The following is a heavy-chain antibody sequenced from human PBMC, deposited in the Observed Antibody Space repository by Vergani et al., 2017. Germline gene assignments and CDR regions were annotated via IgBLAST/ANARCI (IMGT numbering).Heavy chain of an antibody. D-gene: IGHD3-10*01. CDR1: GFTFSRYW. V-gene: IGHV3-7*03. Sequence: EVQLVESGGGLVQPGGSLRLSCAASGFTFSRYWMSWVRQAPGKGREWVANIKQDGSEKYYVDYVKGRFTISRDNAKNSLYLQMNSLRAADTAVYYFARYVVLLWFGELSMTFYYCMDVWGQGTTVTVSS. J-gene: IGHJ6*02. CDR3: ARYVVLLWFGELSMTFYYCMDV. CDR2: IKQDGSEK.